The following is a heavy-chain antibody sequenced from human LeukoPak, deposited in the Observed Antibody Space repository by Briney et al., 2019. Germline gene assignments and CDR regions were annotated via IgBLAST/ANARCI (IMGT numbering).Heavy chain of an antibody. CDR2: IYHSGSP. V-gene: IGHV4-4*02. J-gene: IGHJ4*02. CDR1: GGSISSNNW. D-gene: IGHD2-21*01. Sequence: SETLSLTYTVSGGSISSNNWWGWVRQPPGKGLEWIGEIYHSGSPNYNPSLKSRVTISVDKSRNHFSLNLSSVTAADTAVYYCARALGIAKKYFDYWGQGTLVTVSS. CDR3: ARALGIAKKYFDY.